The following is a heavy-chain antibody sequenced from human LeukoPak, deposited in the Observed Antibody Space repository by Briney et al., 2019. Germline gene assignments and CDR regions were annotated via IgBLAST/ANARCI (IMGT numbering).Heavy chain of an antibody. CDR1: GYPFTSYA. CDR2: ISTYNDNT. CDR3: ATTQDYRDYVLGYSDY. D-gene: IGHD4-17*01. V-gene: IGHV1-18*01. J-gene: IGHJ4*02. Sequence: ASVKVSCKTSGYPFTSYAISWVRQAPGQGLEWMGWISTYNDNTNQAQKFQGRVSMTTDTSTSTAYMELRSLRSDDTAVYYCATTQDYRDYVLGYSDYWGQGTLVTVSS.